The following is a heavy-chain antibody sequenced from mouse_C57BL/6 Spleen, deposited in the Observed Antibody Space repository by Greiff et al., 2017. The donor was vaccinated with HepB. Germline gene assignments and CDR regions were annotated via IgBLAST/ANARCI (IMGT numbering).Heavy chain of an antibody. J-gene: IGHJ3*01. CDR1: GYTFTSYW. D-gene: IGHD3-1*01. Sequence: QVQLKQPGAELVRPGSSVKLSCKASGYTFTSYWMDWVKQRPGQGLEWIGNIYPSDSETHYNQKFKDKATLTVDKSSSTAYMQLSSLTSEDSAVYYCARGGLLRGGFAYWGQGTLVTDSA. CDR3: ARGGLLRGGFAY. V-gene: IGHV1-61*01. CDR2: IYPSDSET.